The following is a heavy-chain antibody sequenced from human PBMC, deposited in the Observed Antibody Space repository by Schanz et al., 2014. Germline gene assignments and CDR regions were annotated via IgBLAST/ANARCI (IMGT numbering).Heavy chain of an antibody. CDR2: ISVCHGHT. CDR3: ARDGEAAAGCDY. V-gene: IGHV1-18*01. D-gene: IGHD6-13*01. J-gene: IGHJ4*02. Sequence: QVQLVQSGGEVKKPGASATVSCKSSGYTFNNHGISWLRQAPGQGLEWMGWISVCHGHTNYAEKVHGRVTMTRDTCTSTVYMELSSLRSEDADVYYCARDGEAAAGCDYWGQGTLVTVSS. CDR1: GYTFNNHG.